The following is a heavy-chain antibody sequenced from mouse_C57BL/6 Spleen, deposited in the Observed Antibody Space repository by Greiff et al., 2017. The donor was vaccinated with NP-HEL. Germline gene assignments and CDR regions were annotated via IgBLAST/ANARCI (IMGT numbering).Heavy chain of an antibody. V-gene: IGHV14-3*01. CDR2: IDPANGNT. Sequence: VHVKQSVAELVRPGASVKLSCTASGFNIKNTYMHWVKQRPEQGLEWIGRIDPANGNTKYAPKFQGKATITADTSSNTAYLQLSSLTSEDTAIYYCARSWDYGSSFYWYFDVWGTGTTVTVSS. D-gene: IGHD1-1*01. CDR1: GFNIKNTY. CDR3: ARSWDYGSSFYWYFDV. J-gene: IGHJ1*03.